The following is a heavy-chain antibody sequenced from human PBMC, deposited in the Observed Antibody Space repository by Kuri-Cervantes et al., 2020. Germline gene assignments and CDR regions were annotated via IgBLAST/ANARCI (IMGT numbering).Heavy chain of an antibody. Sequence: SETLSLTCTVSGGSISSGDYYWSWIRQPPGKGLEWIGYIYYSGSTYYNPSLKSRVTISVDTSKNQFSLKLSSVTAADTAVYYCARGVPSGTTSSRQRHYYYYGMDVWGQGTTVTVSS. CDR1: GGSISSGDYY. D-gene: IGHD4-17*01. CDR2: IYYSGST. J-gene: IGHJ6*02. V-gene: IGHV4-30-4*01. CDR3: ARGVPSGTTSSRQRHYYYYGMDV.